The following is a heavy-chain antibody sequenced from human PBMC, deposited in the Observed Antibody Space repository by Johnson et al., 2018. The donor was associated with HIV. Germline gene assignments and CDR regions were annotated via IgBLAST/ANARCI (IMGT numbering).Heavy chain of an antibody. CDR1: GFTFSDYY. D-gene: IGHD5-24*01. J-gene: IGHJ3*02. CDR2: IGSGGTSK. CDR3: AKDIYGYDAFDI. Sequence: QVQLVESGGGLVKPGGSLRLSCVASGFTFSDYYMSWIRQAPGQGLEWLSYIGSGGTSKSSTDSVKGRFTSSRENAKNSVYLQMNSLTTEDTAIYYCAKDIYGYDAFDIWGQGTMVTVSS. V-gene: IGHV3-11*01.